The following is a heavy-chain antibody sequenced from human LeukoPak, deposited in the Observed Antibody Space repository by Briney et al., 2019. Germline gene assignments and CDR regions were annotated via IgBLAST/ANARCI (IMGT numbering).Heavy chain of an antibody. V-gene: IGHV4-59*12. CDR2: IYYSGST. D-gene: IGHD4-23*01. Sequence: SETLSLTCTVSGGSISSYYWSWIRQPPGKGLEWIGYIYYSGSTNYNPSLKSRVTISVDTSKNQFSLKLSSVTAADTAVYYCARTAGKGLRWYPNAYWYFDLWGRGTLVTVSS. J-gene: IGHJ2*01. CDR3: ARTAGKGLRWYPNAYWYFDL. CDR1: GGSISSYY.